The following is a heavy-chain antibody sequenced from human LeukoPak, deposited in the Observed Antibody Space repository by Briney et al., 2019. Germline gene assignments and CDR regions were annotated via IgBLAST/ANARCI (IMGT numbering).Heavy chain of an antibody. CDR2: ISSSGSTI. J-gene: IGHJ4*02. D-gene: IGHD3-22*01. V-gene: IGHV3-11*01. CDR3: ARDLHYYDSSGYDY. Sequence: GGSLRLSCAASGFTFSDYYMSWIRQAPGKGLKWVSYISSSGSTIYYADSVKGRFTISRDNAKNSLYLQMNSLRAEDTAVYYCARDLHYYDSSGYDYWGQGTLVTVSS. CDR1: GFTFSDYY.